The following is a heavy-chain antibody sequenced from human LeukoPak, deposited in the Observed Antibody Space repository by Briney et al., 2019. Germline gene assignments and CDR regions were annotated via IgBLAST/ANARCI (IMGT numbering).Heavy chain of an antibody. J-gene: IGHJ4*02. CDR1: GYSFTSYW. D-gene: IGHD6-19*01. CDR2: IYPGDSDT. Sequence: HGESLKISCKGSGYSFTSYWVAWVRQMPGKGLEWMGIIYPGDSDTRYSPSFQGQVTISADKAISTAYLQWSSLKASDTAMYYCARSGYSSGWYVGSFDYWGQGTLVTVSS. CDR3: ARSGYSSGWYVGSFDY. V-gene: IGHV5-51*01.